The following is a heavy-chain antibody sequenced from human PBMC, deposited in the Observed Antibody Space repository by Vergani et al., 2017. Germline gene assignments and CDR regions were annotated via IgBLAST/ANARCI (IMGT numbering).Heavy chain of an antibody. CDR1: GGTFSSYA. Sequence: QVQLVQSGAEVKKPGSSVKVSCKASGGTFSSYAISWVRQAPGQGLEWMGRIIPIFGTANYAQKFQGRVTITADKSTSTAYMELSSLRSEDTAVYYCAREIISGYGSHYGMDVWGQGTTVTVSS. CDR2: IIPIFGTA. V-gene: IGHV1-69*06. J-gene: IGHJ6*02. D-gene: IGHD3-10*01. CDR3: AREIISGYGSHYGMDV.